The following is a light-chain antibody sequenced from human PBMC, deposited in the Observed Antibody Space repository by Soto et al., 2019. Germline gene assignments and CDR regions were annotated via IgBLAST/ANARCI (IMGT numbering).Light chain of an antibody. CDR1: QTISNF. J-gene: IGKJ1*01. Sequence: DIEMTQSTSSLSATVGDRVTITCRASQTISNFLNWYQQTPGKAPKLLIYGASNLQSGVPSRFSGSGSGTDFTLTISSLQPEDFATYYCQHSYNTPRSFGQGTKVEI. V-gene: IGKV1-39*01. CDR2: GAS. CDR3: QHSYNTPRS.